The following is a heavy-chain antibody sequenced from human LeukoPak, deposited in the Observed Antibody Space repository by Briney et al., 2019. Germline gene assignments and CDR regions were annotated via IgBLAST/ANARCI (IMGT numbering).Heavy chain of an antibody. CDR2: ISGSGGST. CDR3: AKFLSRRFGESTDY. J-gene: IGHJ4*02. Sequence: GGSLRLSCAASGFTFSSYAMSWVRQAPGKGLEWVSAISGSGGSTYYADSVKGRFTISRDNSKNTLYLQMNSLRAEDTAVYYCAKFLSRRFGESTDYWGQGTLVSVSS. D-gene: IGHD3-10*01. CDR1: GFTFSSYA. V-gene: IGHV3-23*01.